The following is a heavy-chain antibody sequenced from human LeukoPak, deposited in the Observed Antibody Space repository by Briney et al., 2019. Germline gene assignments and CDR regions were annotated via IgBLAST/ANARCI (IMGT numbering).Heavy chain of an antibody. D-gene: IGHD3-22*01. CDR3: AKGWIVAVHYFDY. V-gene: IGHV3-23*01. J-gene: IGHJ4*02. Sequence: SGGSLRLSCAASGFTFSSYAMSWVRQAPGKGLEWVSAISGSGGSTYYADSVKGRFTISRDNSKNTLYLQMNSLRAEDTAVYYCAKGWIVAVHYFDYWGQGTLVTVSS. CDR2: ISGSGGST. CDR1: GFTFSSYA.